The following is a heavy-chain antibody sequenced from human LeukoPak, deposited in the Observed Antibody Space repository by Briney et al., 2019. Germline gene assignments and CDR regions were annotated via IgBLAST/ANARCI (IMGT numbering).Heavy chain of an antibody. CDR3: ARTERTGWELLDHDAFDI. J-gene: IGHJ3*02. V-gene: IGHV3-20*04. D-gene: IGHD1-26*01. CDR1: GFTFDDYG. Sequence: PGGSLRLSCAASGFTFDDYGMSWVRQAPGKGLEWVTGINWNGGSTGYADSVKGRFTISRDNAKNSLYLQMNSLRAEDTALYYCARTERTGWELLDHDAFDIWGQGTMVTVSS. CDR2: INWNGGST.